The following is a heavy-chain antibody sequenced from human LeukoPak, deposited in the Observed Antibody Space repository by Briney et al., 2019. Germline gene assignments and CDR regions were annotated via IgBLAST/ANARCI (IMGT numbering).Heavy chain of an antibody. CDR1: GFTFSSYA. J-gene: IGHJ4*02. V-gene: IGHV3-23*01. CDR3: AKMSVWGSQHLDY. Sequence: GGSLRLSCAASGFTFSSYAMSWVRQAPGKGLEWVSAIGGSGGSTYYADSAKGRFTVSRDNSKSTLFLQMNSLRAEDTAVYYCAKMSVWGSQHLDYWGQGTLVTVSS. CDR2: IGGSGGST. D-gene: IGHD3-16*01.